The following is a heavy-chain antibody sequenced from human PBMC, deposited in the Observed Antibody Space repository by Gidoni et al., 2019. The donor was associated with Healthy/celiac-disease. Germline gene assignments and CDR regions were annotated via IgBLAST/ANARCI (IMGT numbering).Heavy chain of an antibody. J-gene: IGHJ4*02. V-gene: IGHV4-30-4*01. Sequence: QLQLQESGPGLVKPSQSLSLPCTLPVGSIRSGYYYFRWLRQPPGKGLEWIGYIYYSGSTYYNPSLKNRVTISVDTSKNQFSLKLSSVTAADTAVYYCARAITYYDYIWGSYPPYFDYWGQGTLVTVSS. D-gene: IGHD3-16*02. CDR2: IYYSGST. CDR1: VGSIRSGYYY. CDR3: ARAITYYDYIWGSYPPYFDY.